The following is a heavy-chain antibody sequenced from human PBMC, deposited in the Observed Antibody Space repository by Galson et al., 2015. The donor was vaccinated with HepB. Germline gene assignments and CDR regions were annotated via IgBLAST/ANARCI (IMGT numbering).Heavy chain of an antibody. CDR3: ASLGGRGYCSSTSCYIGAYYYYGMDV. D-gene: IGHD2-2*02. Sequence: SLRLSCAASGFTFSSYSMNWVRQAPGKGLEWVPSISSSSSYIHYADSVKGRFTISRDNAKNSLYLQMNSLRAEDTAVYYCASLGGRGYCSSTSCYIGAYYYYGMDVWGQGTTVTVSS. CDR2: ISSSSSYI. CDR1: GFTFSSYS. J-gene: IGHJ6*02. V-gene: IGHV3-21*01.